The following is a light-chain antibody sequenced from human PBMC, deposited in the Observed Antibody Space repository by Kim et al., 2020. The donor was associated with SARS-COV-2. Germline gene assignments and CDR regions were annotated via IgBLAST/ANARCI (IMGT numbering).Light chain of an antibody. CDR1: NIGSKS. CDR2: YDS. J-gene: IGLJ3*02. CDR3: QVWDSSSDHPV. Sequence: SYELTQPPSVSVAPGKTARITCGGNNIGSKSVHWYQQKPGQAPVLVIYYDSDRPSGIPERFSDSNSGNTATLTISRVEAGDEADYYCQVWDSSSDHPVFGGGTQLTVL. V-gene: IGLV3-21*04.